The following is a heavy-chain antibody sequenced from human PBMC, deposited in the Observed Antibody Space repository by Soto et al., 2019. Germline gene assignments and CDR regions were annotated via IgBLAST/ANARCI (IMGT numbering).Heavy chain of an antibody. CDR1: GFTFSSYA. V-gene: IGHV3-30-3*01. Sequence: QVQLVESGGGVVQPGRSLRLSCAASGFTFSSYAMHWVRQAPGKGLEWVAVISYDGSNKYYADSVKGRFTISRDNSKNTLYLQMNSLRAEDTAVYYCARGEETSSMDVWGQGTTVTVSS. CDR3: ARGEETSSMDV. CDR2: ISYDGSNK. J-gene: IGHJ6*02.